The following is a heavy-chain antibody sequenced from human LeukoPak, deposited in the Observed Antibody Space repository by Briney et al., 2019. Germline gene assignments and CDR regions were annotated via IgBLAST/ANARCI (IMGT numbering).Heavy chain of an antibody. CDR2: ISSSGSTI. V-gene: IGHV3-11*04. Sequence: GGSLRLSCAASGFTFSDYYMSWIRQAPGKGLEWVSYISSSGSTIYHADSVKGRFTISRDNAKNSLYLQMNSLRAEDTAVYYCARVKRELWAGPDAFDIWGQGTMVTVSS. CDR3: ARVKRELWAGPDAFDI. CDR1: GFTFSDYY. D-gene: IGHD1-26*01. J-gene: IGHJ3*02.